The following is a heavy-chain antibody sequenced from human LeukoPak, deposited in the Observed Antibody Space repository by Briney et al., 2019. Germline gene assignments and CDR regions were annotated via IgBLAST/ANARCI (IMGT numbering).Heavy chain of an antibody. J-gene: IGHJ4*02. CDR3: ARGLWFRGGYYFDY. V-gene: IGHV3-7*01. CDR2: TKEDGSEK. D-gene: IGHD3-16*01. Sequence: PGGSLRLSCAASGFTFSNYWMTWVRQAPGKGLERVASTKEDGSEKYYLDSVKGRFTISRDNAENSLYLQMNSLRAEDTAVYYCARGLWFRGGYYFDYWGQGTLVTVSS. CDR1: GFTFSNYW.